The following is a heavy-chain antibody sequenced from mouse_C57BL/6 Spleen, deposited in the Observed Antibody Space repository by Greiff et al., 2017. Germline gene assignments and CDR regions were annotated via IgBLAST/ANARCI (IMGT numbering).Heavy chain of an antibody. J-gene: IGHJ2*01. CDR3: TTNYGSLY. V-gene: IGHV14-4*01. CDR2: IDPENGDT. D-gene: IGHD1-1*01. CDR1: GFNIKDDY. Sequence: VQLKESGAELVRPGASVKLSCTASGFNIKDDYMHWVKQRPEQGLEWIGWIDPENGDTEYASKFQGKATITADTSSNTAYLQLSSLTSEDTAVYYCTTNYGSLYWGQGTTRTVSS.